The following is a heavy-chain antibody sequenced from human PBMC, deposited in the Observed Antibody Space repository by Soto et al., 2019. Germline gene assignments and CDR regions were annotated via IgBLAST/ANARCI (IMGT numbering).Heavy chain of an antibody. D-gene: IGHD3-3*01. CDR3: ARDSLYYDFWSGRPFCMDV. Sequence: ASVKVSCKASGYTFTGYYMHWVRQAPGQGLEWMGWINPNSGGTNYAQKFQGRVTMTRDTSISTAYMELSRLRSDDTAVYYCARDSLYYDFWSGRPFCMDVWGQGTKVTVSS. V-gene: IGHV1-2*02. CDR2: INPNSGGT. J-gene: IGHJ6*02. CDR1: GYTFTGYY.